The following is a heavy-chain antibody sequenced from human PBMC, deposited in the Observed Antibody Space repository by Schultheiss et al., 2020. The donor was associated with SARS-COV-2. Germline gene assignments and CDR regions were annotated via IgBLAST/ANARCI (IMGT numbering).Heavy chain of an antibody. V-gene: IGHV3-11*04. CDR2: ISSSGSTI. J-gene: IGHJ6*02. CDR1: GFTFSDYY. D-gene: IGHD4-17*01. CDR3: VKGDYGDYVGLGGMDV. Sequence: GGSLRLSCAASGFTFSDYYMSWIRQAPGKGLEWVSYISSSGSTIYYADSVKGRFTISRDNAKNSLYLQMNSLRAEDTAVYYCVKGDYGDYVGLGGMDVWGQGTTVTVSS.